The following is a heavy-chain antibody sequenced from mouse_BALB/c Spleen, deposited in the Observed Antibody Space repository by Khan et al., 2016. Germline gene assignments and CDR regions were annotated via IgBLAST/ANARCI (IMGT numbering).Heavy chain of an antibody. V-gene: IGHV1-7*01. CDR1: GYTFTTYW. Sequence: VQLQESGAELAKPGASVKMSCKASGYTFTTYWMHWVKQRPGQGLEWIGYINPTSGYTDYNEKFKDRATLSADKSSSTAYMQLSSLTSEDSAVYYCTRERIYYLGQGTTLTVSS. CDR3: TRERIYY. J-gene: IGHJ2*01. CDR2: INPTSGYT.